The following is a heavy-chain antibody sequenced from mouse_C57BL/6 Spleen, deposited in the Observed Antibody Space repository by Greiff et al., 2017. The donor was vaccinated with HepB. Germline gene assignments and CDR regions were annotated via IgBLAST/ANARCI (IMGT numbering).Heavy chain of an antibody. CDR1: GYTFTDYN. V-gene: IGHV1-22*01. J-gene: IGHJ2*01. CDR3: ARDHYYGSRWYFDY. D-gene: IGHD1-1*01. Sequence: EVQLQQSGPELVKPGASVKMSCKASGYTFTDYNMHWVKQSHGKSLEWIGYINPNNGGTSYNQKFKGKATLTVNKSSSTAYMELRSLTSEDSAVYYCARDHYYGSRWYFDYWGQGTTLTVSS. CDR2: INPNNGGT.